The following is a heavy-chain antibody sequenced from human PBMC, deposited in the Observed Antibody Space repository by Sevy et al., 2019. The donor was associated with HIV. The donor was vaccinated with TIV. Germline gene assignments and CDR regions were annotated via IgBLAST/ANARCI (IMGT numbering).Heavy chain of an antibody. CDR1: GFTFSRYW. V-gene: IGHV3-7*01. CDR3: ARAEQVTMLVVFGGLYFDS. CDR2: IKQDESEK. Sequence: GGSPRLSCAASGFTFSRYWMTWVRQAPGKGLEWVANIKQDESEKYYVDSVKGRFTISRDNAKNSLYLQMNSLRADDTAVYYCARAEQVTMLVVFGGLYFDSWGQGTLVTVSS. J-gene: IGHJ4*02. D-gene: IGHD3-22*01.